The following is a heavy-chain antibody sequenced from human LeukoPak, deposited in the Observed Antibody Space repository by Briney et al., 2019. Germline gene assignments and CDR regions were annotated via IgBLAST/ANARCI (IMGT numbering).Heavy chain of an antibody. CDR1: GGSFRGYY. D-gene: IGHD6-13*01. CDR3: ARGRRYSSSWSLYRTTWFDP. J-gene: IGHJ5*02. V-gene: IGHV4-34*01. Sequence: SETLSLTCAVYGGSFRGYYWSWIRQPPGKGLEWLGEINHSGSTNYNPSLKSRVTISVDTSKNQFSLKLSSVTAADTAVYYCARGRRYSSSWSLYRTTWFDPWGQGTLVTVSS. CDR2: INHSGST.